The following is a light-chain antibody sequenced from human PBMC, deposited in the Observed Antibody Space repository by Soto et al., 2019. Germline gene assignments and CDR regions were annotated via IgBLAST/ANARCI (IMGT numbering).Light chain of an antibody. V-gene: IGKV1-5*03. CDR1: QSISDL. J-gene: IGKJ1*01. CDR2: KAS. CDR3: QQYNGYWT. Sequence: DIPMTQSPSTLSASVGDRVTITCRASQSISDLLAWYQQKPGTAPKLLIYKASSLKSGVPSRFSGSGSGTEYTLTISSLPPDDFASYYCQQYNGYWTFGQGTKVEIK.